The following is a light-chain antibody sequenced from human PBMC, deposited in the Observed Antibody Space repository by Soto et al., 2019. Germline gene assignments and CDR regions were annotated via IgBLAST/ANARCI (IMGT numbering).Light chain of an antibody. V-gene: IGKV3-20*01. Sequence: EIVLTQSPGTLSVSPGERATLSCRASQIVSSNYLAWYQQKPGQAPKLLIYGASSRATGIPDRFSGSGSGTDFTLSISRLEPYDFAVYYCQQYVSPPPYTFGQGTKLEIK. CDR3: QQYVSPPPYT. CDR2: GAS. J-gene: IGKJ2*01. CDR1: QIVSSNY.